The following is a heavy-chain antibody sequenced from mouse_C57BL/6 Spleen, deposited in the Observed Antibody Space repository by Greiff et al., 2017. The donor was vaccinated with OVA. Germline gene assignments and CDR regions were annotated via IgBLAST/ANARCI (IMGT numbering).Heavy chain of an antibody. CDR1: GFTFSDYG. V-gene: IGHV5-17*01. CDR3: AREGDDGGFDY. D-gene: IGHD2-12*01. Sequence: EVMLVASGGGLVKPGGSLKLSCAASGFTFSDYGMHWVRQAPEKGLEWVAYISSGSSTIYYADTVKGRFTISRDNAKNTLFLQMTSLRSEDTAMYYGAREGDDGGFDYWGQGTTLTVSS. J-gene: IGHJ2*01. CDR2: ISSGSSTI.